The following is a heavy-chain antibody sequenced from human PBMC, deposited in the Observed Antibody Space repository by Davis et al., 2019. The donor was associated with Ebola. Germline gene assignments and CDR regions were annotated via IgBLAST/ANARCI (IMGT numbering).Heavy chain of an antibody. D-gene: IGHD2-15*01. CDR1: GFTFSSYW. CDR2: IKQDGSEK. V-gene: IGHV3-7*01. Sequence: PGGSLRLSCAASGFTFSSYWMSWVRQAPGKGLEWVANIKQDGSEKYYVDSVKGRFTISRDNAKNSLYLQMNSLRAEDTAVYYCARGAVVAFSPFDYWGQGTLVTVSS. CDR3: ARGAVVAFSPFDY. J-gene: IGHJ4*02.